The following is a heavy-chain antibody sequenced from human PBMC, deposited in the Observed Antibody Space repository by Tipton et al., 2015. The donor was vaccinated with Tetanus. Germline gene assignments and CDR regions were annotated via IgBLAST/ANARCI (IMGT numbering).Heavy chain of an antibody. CDR2: VYHSGTT. D-gene: IGHD6-13*01. CDR1: GGSIASDGYY. Sequence: LVKPTETLSLGCTVSGGSIASDGYYWGWIRQPPGKGLQWIGSVYHSGTTYYNPSLTGRATISVDTSKNQFSLKLTSVSAADTAVYYCARGTWLYTSTYHRHWLDPWGQGTLVTVSS. J-gene: IGHJ5*02. CDR3: ARGTWLYTSTYHRHWLDP. V-gene: IGHV4-39*01.